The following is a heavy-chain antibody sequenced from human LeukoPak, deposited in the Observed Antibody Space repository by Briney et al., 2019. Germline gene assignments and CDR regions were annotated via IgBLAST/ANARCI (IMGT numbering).Heavy chain of an antibody. D-gene: IGHD6-19*01. V-gene: IGHV2-5*02. Sequence: ESGPTLLKPTQTLTGTCSFAGFSLRSSGLGVGWSLEPPGKILEWLGPIYWAADKRYNPSLKSRPTITRAPTKNPVALTMTNLDPVDTRPYYCAHRGYGSGWSFDYWGQGILVTVSS. CDR3: AHRGYGSGWSFDY. CDR2: IYWAADK. CDR1: GFSLRSSGLG. J-gene: IGHJ4*02.